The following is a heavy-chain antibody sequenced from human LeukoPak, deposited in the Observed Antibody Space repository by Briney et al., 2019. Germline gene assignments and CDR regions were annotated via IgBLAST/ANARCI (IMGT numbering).Heavy chain of an antibody. CDR1: GGSFSSYY. V-gene: IGHV4-4*07. CDR2: IYNSGTT. D-gene: IGHD1-26*01. J-gene: IGHJ2*01. Sequence: SKTLSLPCTVSGGSFSSYYWTWIRQPAGKGLEWIGRIYNSGTTNYSPSLESRVTMSLDTSKNRFSLSLSSVTAVDTAVYYCARDRLGATGHWRIDVWGRGTLVTVSS. CDR3: ARDRLGATGHWRIDV.